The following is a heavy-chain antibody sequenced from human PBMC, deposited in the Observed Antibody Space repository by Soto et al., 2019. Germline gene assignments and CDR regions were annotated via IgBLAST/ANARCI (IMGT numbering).Heavy chain of an antibody. CDR3: ARPRYDSSGTPFDH. Sequence: GGSLRLSCAASGFPFSSYWVHWVRQAPGKGLVWVSRINSDGSSTSYADSVKGRFIISRDNAKNTLYLQMNSLRAEDTAVYYCARPRYDSSGTPFDHWGQGTLVTVSS. V-gene: IGHV3-74*01. CDR2: INSDGSST. J-gene: IGHJ4*02. D-gene: IGHD3-22*01. CDR1: GFPFSSYW.